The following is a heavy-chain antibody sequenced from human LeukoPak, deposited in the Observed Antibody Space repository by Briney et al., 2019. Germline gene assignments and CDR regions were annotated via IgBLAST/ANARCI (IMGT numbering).Heavy chain of an antibody. CDR3: AREPGGARYSVYDPFDY. Sequence: SQTLSLTCAISGDIFSTNSAAWHWIRQSPSRGLEWLGMTYYRSNLYNDYAVSVENRITINLDTSMNQFSLPLRSGAPEDTAVYYCAREPGGARYSVYDPFDYWGQGTLVTVSS. CDR2: TYYRSNLYN. D-gene: IGHD5/OR15-5a*01. CDR1: GDIFSTNSAA. J-gene: IGHJ4*02. V-gene: IGHV6-1*01.